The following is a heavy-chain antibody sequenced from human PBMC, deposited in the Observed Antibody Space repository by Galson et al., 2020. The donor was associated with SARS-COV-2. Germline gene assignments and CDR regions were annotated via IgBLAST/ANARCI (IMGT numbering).Heavy chain of an antibody. CDR3: AREDPRGDV. Sequence: GESLKISCVVSGFTFKKYWMSWVRQAPGKGLEWVANIKHDGSETHYVDSVKGRFTISRDNAENSLFLQMSSLRAEDTALYYCAREDPRGDVWGRGTRVAVSS. CDR1: GFTFKKYW. J-gene: IGHJ6*02. D-gene: IGHD3-10*01. CDR2: IKHDGSET. V-gene: IGHV3-7*01.